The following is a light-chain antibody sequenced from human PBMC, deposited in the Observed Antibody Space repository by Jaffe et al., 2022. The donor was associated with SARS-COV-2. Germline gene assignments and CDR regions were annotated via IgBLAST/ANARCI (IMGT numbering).Light chain of an antibody. Sequence: EIVMTQSPATLSVSPGERATLSCRASHSVSSNLAWYQQKPGLAPRLLIYDASTRATGIPARFSGSGSGTEFTLTISNLHSEDFAVYYCQQYDNWPPWTFGQGTQVEIK. CDR2: DAS. V-gene: IGKV3-15*01. CDR3: QQYDNWPPWT. J-gene: IGKJ1*01. CDR1: HSVSSN.